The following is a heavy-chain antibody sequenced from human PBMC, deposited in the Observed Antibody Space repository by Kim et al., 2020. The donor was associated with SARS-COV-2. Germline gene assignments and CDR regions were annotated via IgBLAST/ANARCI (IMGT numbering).Heavy chain of an antibody. CDR1: GFTFSSYA. Sequence: GGSLRLSCAASGFTFSSYAMHWVRQAPGKGLEWVSVISYDGSNKYYADSVKGRFTISRDNSKNTLYLQMNSLRAEDTAVYYCARDKGSDPGWYFDLWGRGTLVTVSS. V-gene: IGHV3-30-3*01. J-gene: IGHJ2*01. CDR2: ISYDGSNK. CDR3: ARDKGSDPGWYFDL.